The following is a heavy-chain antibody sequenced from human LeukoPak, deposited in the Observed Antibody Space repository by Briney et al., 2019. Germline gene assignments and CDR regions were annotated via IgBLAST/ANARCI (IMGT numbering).Heavy chain of an antibody. V-gene: IGHV4-59*01. CDR1: GDSIISSY. CDR3: ARAPPRRCPGNDCYPIFDF. Sequence: PSETLSLTCTVSGDSIISSYWSWIRQPPGKGLEWIAYIKFNGKADYNPPLKTRVTISLDTSKNQFSLILNSVTTADTAVYSCARAPPRRCPGNDCYPIFDFWGQGSLVTVSS. D-gene: IGHD2-21*02. J-gene: IGHJ4*02. CDR2: IKFNGKA.